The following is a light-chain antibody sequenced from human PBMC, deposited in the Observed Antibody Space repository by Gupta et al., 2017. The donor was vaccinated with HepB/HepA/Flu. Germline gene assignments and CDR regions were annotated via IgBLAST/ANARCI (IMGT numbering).Light chain of an antibody. Sequence: QAVLTQPSSLSASPGASASLTCTLRSGINVGTYSIYWYQQKPGSPPQYLLRYKSDSSKQQGSGVPSRFSGSKDASANAGILLISGLQSEDEADYYCMIWHSSAVVFGGGTKLNVL. CDR3: MIWHSSAVV. CDR2: YKSDSSK. CDR1: SGINVGTYS. V-gene: IGLV5-45*02. J-gene: IGLJ2*01.